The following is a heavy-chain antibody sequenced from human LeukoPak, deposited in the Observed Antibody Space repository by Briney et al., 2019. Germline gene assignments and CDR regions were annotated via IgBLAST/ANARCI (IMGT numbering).Heavy chain of an antibody. J-gene: IGHJ4*02. CDR2: INSDGSVT. Sequence: PGGSLRLSCAASGFTFTTYWMHWVRQGPGKGLEWVSRINSDGSVTDYADSVKGRFTISRDNAKNTVYLQMNSQRVEDTAVYYCASLAKPTDHWGQGTLVTVSS. D-gene: IGHD1-14*01. V-gene: IGHV3-74*01. CDR1: GFTFTTYW. CDR3: ASLAKPTDH.